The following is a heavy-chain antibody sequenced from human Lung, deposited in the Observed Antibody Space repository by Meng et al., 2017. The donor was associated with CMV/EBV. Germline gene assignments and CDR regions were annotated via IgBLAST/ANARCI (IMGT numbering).Heavy chain of an antibody. J-gene: IGHJ6*02. CDR3: ARDSKISSGSSSYYYYYGMDV. CDR2: IKQDGSEK. Sequence: GESLKISCAASGFTFSSHWMSWVRQAPGKGLEWVANIKQDGSEKYYVDSVKGRFTISRDNAKNSLYLQMNSLRAEDTAVYYCARDSKISSGSSSYYYYYGMDVWXQGTXVTVSS. V-gene: IGHV3-7*01. CDR1: GFTFSSHW. D-gene: IGHD6-6*01.